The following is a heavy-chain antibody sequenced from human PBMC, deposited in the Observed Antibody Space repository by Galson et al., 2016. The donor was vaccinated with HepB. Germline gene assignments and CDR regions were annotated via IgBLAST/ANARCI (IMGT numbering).Heavy chain of an antibody. J-gene: IGHJ5*02. CDR1: GYTFSSYA. D-gene: IGHD3-10*01. V-gene: IGHV1-3*04. CDR3: GTNDGSGVTNWFDP. Sequence: SVKVSCKASGYTFSSYAIHWVRQAPGQRLDWMGWINTAKGNTHYSQNFQGRVIITRDTFASTAYMEFVSPRAEDTAVYYCGTNDGSGVTNWFDPWGQGTLVTVSS. CDR2: INTAKGNT.